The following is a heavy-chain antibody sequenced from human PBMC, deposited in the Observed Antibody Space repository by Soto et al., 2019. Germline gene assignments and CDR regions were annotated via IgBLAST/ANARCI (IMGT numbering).Heavy chain of an antibody. CDR1: GLTFGSHW. V-gene: IGHV3-7*01. CDR3: ATDLNWSGT. Sequence: GGSMRLSWGAAGLTFGSHWMSWVRQAPGKGLEFLATIKPDGSDTYYVDSVKGRFTISRDNAKNSLSLQMNSLRAEDTALYYCATDLNWSGTWGQGTMVTVSS. CDR2: IKPDGSDT. D-gene: IGHD3-3*01. J-gene: IGHJ3*01.